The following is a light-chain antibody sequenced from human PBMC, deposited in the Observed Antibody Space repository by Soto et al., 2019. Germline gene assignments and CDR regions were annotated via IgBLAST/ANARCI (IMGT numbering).Light chain of an antibody. CDR3: QQYGSSPPAWT. J-gene: IGKJ1*01. V-gene: IGKV3-20*01. CDR2: GAS. Sequence: EIVLTQSPGTLSLSPGERATLSCRASQSVSSSYLAWYQQKPGQAPRLLIYGASSRATGIPDRFSGSGSGTDVTLTISRLEPEDFAVYYCQQYGSSPPAWTFGQGTKVEIK. CDR1: QSVSSSY.